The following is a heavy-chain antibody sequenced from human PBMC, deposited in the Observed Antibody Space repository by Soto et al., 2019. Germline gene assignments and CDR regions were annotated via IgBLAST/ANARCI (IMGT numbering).Heavy chain of an antibody. V-gene: IGHV3-23*01. CDR3: AKADTVDYYYYYYMDV. D-gene: IGHD4-17*01. J-gene: IGHJ6*03. Sequence: EVQLLESGGGLVQPWGSLRLSCAASGFTFSSYAMSWVRQAPGKGLEWVSGISGRGGTTDYADSVKGHFTISRDNSKNTLYLQMKSLRAEDTAVYYCAKADTVDYYYYYYMDVWGKGTTVTVSS. CDR2: ISGRGGTT. CDR1: GFTFSSYA.